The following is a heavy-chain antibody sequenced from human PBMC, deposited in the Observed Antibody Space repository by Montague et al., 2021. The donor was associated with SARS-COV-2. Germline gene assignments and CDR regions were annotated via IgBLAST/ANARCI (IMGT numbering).Heavy chain of an antibody. CDR1: GGSFSGYY. D-gene: IGHD3-22*01. CDR3: ARATLGITMVVVVMTAISYYLDY. Sequence: SETLSLTCAVYGGSFSGYYWSWIRQLPGKGLEWIGEIHHSGSTNYNPSLKSRVTISVDTSKNQFSLKLSSVTAADTAVYYCARATLGITMVVVVMTAISYYLDYWGQGNLVTVSS. CDR2: IHHSGST. V-gene: IGHV4-34*01. J-gene: IGHJ4*02.